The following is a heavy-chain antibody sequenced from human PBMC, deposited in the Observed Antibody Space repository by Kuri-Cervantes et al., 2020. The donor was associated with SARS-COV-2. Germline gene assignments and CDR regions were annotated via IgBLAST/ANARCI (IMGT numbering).Heavy chain of an antibody. CDR2: INHSGST. J-gene: IGHJ4*02. V-gene: IGHV4-34*01. Sequence: SETLSLTCAVYGGSFSGYYWSWIRQPPGKGLEWIGEINHSGSTNYNPSLKSRVTISVDTSKNQFSLKLSSVTAADTAVYYCARGRGALGYCSSTSRYRGWYFDYWGQGTLVTVSS. CDR3: ARGRGALGYCSSTSRYRGWYFDY. D-gene: IGHD2-2*01. CDR1: GGSFSGYY.